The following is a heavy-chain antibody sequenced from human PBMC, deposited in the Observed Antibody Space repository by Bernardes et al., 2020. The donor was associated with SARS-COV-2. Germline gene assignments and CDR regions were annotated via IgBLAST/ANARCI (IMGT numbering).Heavy chain of an antibody. CDR3: ARDLGYCTNGVCSP. D-gene: IGHD2-8*01. CDR2: INTDGSST. J-gene: IGHJ5*02. V-gene: IGHV3-74*01. Sequence: RGSMRLSCAASGFTFSSSWMHWVRQIPGKWLVWVSRINTDGSSTSYADSVKGRFTIYRDKAKNTLFLQMNSLRAEDTAMYYCARDLGYCTNGVCSPWGQGTLVTVSS. CDR1: GFTFSSSW.